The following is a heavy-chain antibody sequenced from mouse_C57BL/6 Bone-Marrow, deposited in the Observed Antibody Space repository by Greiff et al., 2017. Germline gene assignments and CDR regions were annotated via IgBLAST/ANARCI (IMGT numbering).Heavy chain of an antibody. V-gene: IGHV5-4*01. CDR2: ISDGGSYT. D-gene: IGHD2-14*01. Sequence: EVKLVESGGGLVKPGGSLKLSCAASGFTFSSYAMSWVRQTPEKRLEWVATISDGGSYTYYPDNVKGRFTISRVNAKSNLYLQMSHLKSEDTAMYYCARDRYDYYAMDYLGQGTSVTVSS. CDR3: ARDRYDYYAMDY. CDR1: GFTFSSYA. J-gene: IGHJ4*01.